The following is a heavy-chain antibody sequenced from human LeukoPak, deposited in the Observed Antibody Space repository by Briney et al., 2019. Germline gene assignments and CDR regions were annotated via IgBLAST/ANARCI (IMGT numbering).Heavy chain of an antibody. Sequence: ASVTVSCKASGYTFTSYGISWVRQAPGQGLEWMGWISAYNGNTNYAQKLQGRVTMTTDTSTSTAYMELRSLRSDDTAVYYCARDGGKYYYDSSGYPHDAFDIRGQGTMVTVSS. CDR1: GYTFTSYG. J-gene: IGHJ3*02. V-gene: IGHV1-18*01. D-gene: IGHD3-22*01. CDR2: ISAYNGNT. CDR3: ARDGGKYYYDSSGYPHDAFDI.